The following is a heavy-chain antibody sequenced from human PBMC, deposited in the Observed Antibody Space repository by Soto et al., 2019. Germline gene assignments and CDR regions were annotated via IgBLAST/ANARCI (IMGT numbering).Heavy chain of an antibody. Sequence: SETLSLTCTVSGGSISSGGYYWSWIRQHPGKGLEWIGYIYYSGSTYYNPSLKSRVTISVDTSKNQFSLKLSSVTAADTAVYYCARAGGYYYDSSAYAFDIWGQGTMVTVSS. J-gene: IGHJ3*02. V-gene: IGHV4-31*03. CDR3: ARAGGYYYDSSAYAFDI. D-gene: IGHD3-22*01. CDR1: GGSISSGGYY. CDR2: IYYSGST.